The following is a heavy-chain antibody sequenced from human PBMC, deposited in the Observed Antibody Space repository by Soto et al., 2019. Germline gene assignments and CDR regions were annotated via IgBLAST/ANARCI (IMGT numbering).Heavy chain of an antibody. Sequence: SAKIGSASCRYRFYISVVAGLLQALGQGLEWMGWISAYNGNTNYAQNLQGRVTMTTDTSTSTAYMELGSLTSDDTAVYYCAREFTGYPPDGGDSWAQGTLVPVSS. J-gene: IGHJ4*02. V-gene: IGHV1-18*01. D-gene: IGHD3-16*01. CDR1: RYRFYISV. CDR2: ISAYNGNT. CDR3: AREFTGYPPDGGDS.